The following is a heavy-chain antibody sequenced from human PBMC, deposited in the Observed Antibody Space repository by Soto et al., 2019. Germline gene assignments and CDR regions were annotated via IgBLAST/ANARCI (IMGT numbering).Heavy chain of an antibody. CDR3: ARDRGVLVTGAPGNFDY. CDR2: IYYSGST. J-gene: IGHJ4*02. D-gene: IGHD3-10*01. CDR1: GGSISSGDYY. Sequence: SETLSLTCTVSGGSISSGDYYWSWIRQPPGKGLEWIGYIYYSGSTYYNPSLKSRVTISVDTSKNQFSLKLSSVTAADTAVYYCARDRGVLVTGAPGNFDYWGQGTLVTVSS. V-gene: IGHV4-30-4*01.